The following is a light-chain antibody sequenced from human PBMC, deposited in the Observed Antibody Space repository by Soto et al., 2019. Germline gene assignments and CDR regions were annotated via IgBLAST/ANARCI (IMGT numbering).Light chain of an antibody. V-gene: IGLV1-44*01. Sequence: QLVLTQPLSASGTPGQRVTISCSGSRSNIGGNTVNWYQQLPGTAPKLVIYSSNQRPSGVPDRFSGSKSDTSASLAISGLQSEDEADYFCAAWDDSLNGYVFGTGTKLTVL. CDR1: RSNIGGNT. CDR3: AAWDDSLNGYV. J-gene: IGLJ1*01. CDR2: SSN.